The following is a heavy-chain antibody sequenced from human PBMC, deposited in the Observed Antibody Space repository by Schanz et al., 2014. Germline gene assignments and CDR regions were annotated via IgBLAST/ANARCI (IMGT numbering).Heavy chain of an antibody. CDR2: INLSGGST. J-gene: IGHJ4*02. CDR3: ARGYGDSPTDF. CDR1: GGTFSSDT. V-gene: IGHV1-69*08. Sequence: QVHLVQSGAEVKKPGSSVKVSCKASGGTFSSDTFSWVRQAPGQGLEWMGIINLSGGSTNNAQKFQGRVTITADRSTSTAYMELSSLRSEDTAVYYCARGYGDSPTDFWGQGTLVTVSS. D-gene: IGHD4-17*01.